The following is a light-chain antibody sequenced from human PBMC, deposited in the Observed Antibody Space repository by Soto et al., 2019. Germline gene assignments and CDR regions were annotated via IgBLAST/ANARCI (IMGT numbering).Light chain of an antibody. V-gene: IGKV1-5*03. J-gene: IGKJ1*01. Sequence: DIQMTQSPSTLSASVGDRVTITCRASQSISSWLAWYQQKPGKAPKLLIYKASSLESGVPSRFSGSGSGTEFTLTISSLQPDDFATYYCQQYKSYPWTFGQGTKEEIK. CDR1: QSISSW. CDR2: KAS. CDR3: QQYKSYPWT.